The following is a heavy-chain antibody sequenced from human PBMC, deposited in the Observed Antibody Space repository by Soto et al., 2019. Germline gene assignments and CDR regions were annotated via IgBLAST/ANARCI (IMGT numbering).Heavy chain of an antibody. CDR1: GYTFTGYY. CDR3: ARVVGADMGADY. J-gene: IGHJ4*02. CDR2: INPNSGGT. D-gene: IGHD2-15*01. Sequence: RASVKVSCKASGYTFTGYYMHWVRQAPGQGLEWMGWINPNSGGTNYAQKFQGRVTMTRDTSISTAYMELSRLRSDDTAVYYCARVVGADMGADYWGQGTLVTVSS. V-gene: IGHV1-2*02.